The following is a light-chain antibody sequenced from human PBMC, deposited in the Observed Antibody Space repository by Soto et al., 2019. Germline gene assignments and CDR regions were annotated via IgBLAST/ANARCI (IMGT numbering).Light chain of an antibody. CDR3: QQSYSTLIT. CDR1: QGISSW. V-gene: IGKV1-12*01. J-gene: IGKJ5*01. CDR2: DAS. Sequence: DIQMTQSPSYVSASVGDKVTITCRASQGISSWLAWYQQKPEKAPKLVIYDASSLQSGVPSRFSGSGSGTDFTLIISSLQPEDFATYYCQQSYSTLITFGQVTRLEIK.